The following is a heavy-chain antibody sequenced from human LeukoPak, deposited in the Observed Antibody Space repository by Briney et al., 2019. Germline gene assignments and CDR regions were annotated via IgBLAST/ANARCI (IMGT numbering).Heavy chain of an antibody. CDR1: GGTFSSYA. D-gene: IGHD6-19*01. CDR3: ARGGSGWYDYYYYYMDV. CDR2: IIPIFGTA. J-gene: IGHJ6*03. Sequence: GASVKVSCKASGGTFSSYAISWVRQAPGQGLEWMGGIIPIFGTANYAQKFQGRVTIAADESTSTAYMELSSLRSEDTAVYYCARGGSGWYDYYYYYMDVWGKGTTVTVSS. V-gene: IGHV1-69*13.